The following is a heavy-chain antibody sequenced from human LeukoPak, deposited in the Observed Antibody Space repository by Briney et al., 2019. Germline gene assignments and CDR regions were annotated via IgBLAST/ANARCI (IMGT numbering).Heavy chain of an antibody. V-gene: IGHV4-39*01. CDR3: ARRAREWLRWGFDY. J-gene: IGHJ4*02. Sequence: SETLSLTRTVSLGSISNSIYYWGWTRQPPGKGLEWLGSVFYSGSAYYNPSRKIRVTIYVDKSKNQFSLKLSSVTAADTAVYYCARRAREWLRWGFDYWGQGTLVTASS. D-gene: IGHD5-12*01. CDR1: LGSISNSIYY. CDR2: VFYSGSA.